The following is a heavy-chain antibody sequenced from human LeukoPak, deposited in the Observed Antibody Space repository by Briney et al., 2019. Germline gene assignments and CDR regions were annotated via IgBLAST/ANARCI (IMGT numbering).Heavy chain of an antibody. D-gene: IGHD1-26*01. CDR2: ISGNSGSI. J-gene: IGHJ6*02. CDR1: GFTFDDYA. Sequence: GRSLRLSCAASGFTFDDYAMHWVRQAPGKGLEWVSGISGNSGSIGYADSVKGRFTLSRDNAKNSLSLPMYSLRAEDTALYYCTRRSATSYYYYGTDVWGQGTTVTASS. V-gene: IGHV3-9*01. CDR3: TRRSATSYYYYGTDV.